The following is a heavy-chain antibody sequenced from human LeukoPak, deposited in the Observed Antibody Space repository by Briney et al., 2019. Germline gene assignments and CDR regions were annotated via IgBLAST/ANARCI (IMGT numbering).Heavy chain of an antibody. Sequence: SETLSLTCTVSGASVSSESYYWSWIRQPPGKGLEWIGYIYYSGNTNYSPSLKSRVTISVDTSKNQFSLRLSSVTAADTAVYYCARGPRGYCSGGSCYHYWGQGTLVAVSS. V-gene: IGHV4-61*01. CDR2: IYYSGNT. CDR3: ARGPRGYCSGGSCYHY. CDR1: GASVSSESYY. D-gene: IGHD2-15*01. J-gene: IGHJ4*02.